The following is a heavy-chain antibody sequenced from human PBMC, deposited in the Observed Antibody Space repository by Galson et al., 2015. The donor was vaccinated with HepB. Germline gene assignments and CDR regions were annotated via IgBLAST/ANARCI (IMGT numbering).Heavy chain of an antibody. J-gene: IGHJ1*01. V-gene: IGHV3-30*18. CDR2: ISYDGSNK. CDR3: AKDAPGIAGAWYGYFQH. D-gene: IGHD6-13*01. CDR1: GFTFSSYS. Sequence: SLRLSCAASGFTFSSYSMNWVRQAPGKGLEWVAVISYDGSNKYYADSVKGRFTISRDNSKNTLYLQMNSLRAEDTAVYYCAKDAPGIAGAWYGYFQHWGQGTLVTVSS.